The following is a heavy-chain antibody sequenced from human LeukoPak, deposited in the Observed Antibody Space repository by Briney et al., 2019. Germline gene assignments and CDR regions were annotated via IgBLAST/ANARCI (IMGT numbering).Heavy chain of an antibody. J-gene: IGHJ5*02. CDR3: ARDRAHWNDDWFDP. V-gene: IGHV3-30*04. CDR1: GFTFSSYA. D-gene: IGHD1-1*01. Sequence: GGSLRLSCAASGFTFSSYAMHWVRQAPGKGLEWVVVISYDGSNKYYADSVKGRFTISRDNSKNTLYLQMNSLRAEDTAVYYCARDRAHWNDDWFDPWGQGTLVTVSS. CDR2: ISYDGSNK.